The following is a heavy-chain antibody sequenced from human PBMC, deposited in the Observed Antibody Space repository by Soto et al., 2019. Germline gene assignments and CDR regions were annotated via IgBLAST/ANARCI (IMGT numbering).Heavy chain of an antibody. CDR2: FDPEDGET. Sequence: ASVKVSCKVSGYSLTELSMHWVRQAPGKGLEWMGGFDPEDGETIYAQKFQGRVTMTEDTSTDTAYMELSSLRSEDTAVYYCATDWVYAPRWWFDPWGQGTLVTVSS. V-gene: IGHV1-24*01. CDR1: GYSLTELS. CDR3: ATDWVYAPRWWFDP. J-gene: IGHJ5*02. D-gene: IGHD2-8*01.